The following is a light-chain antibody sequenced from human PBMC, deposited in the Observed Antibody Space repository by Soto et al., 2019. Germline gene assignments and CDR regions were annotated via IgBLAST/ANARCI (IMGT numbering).Light chain of an antibody. CDR1: SSNIGKNY. J-gene: IGLJ1*01. CDR2: DNN. CDR3: GTWDSSLSLYV. Sequence: QSVLTQPPSVSAAPGQKVTISCSGSSSNIGKNYVSWYQQLPGTAPKLLIYDNNKRPSGIPDRFSGSKSGTSATLGITGLQTGDEADYYCGTWDSSLSLYVFGTGTKLTVL. V-gene: IGLV1-51*01.